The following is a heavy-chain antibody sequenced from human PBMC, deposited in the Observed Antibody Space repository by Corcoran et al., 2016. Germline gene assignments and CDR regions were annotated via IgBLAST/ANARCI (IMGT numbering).Heavy chain of an antibody. J-gene: IGHJ2*01. Sequence: QLQLQESGPGLVKPSETLSLTCTVSGASISDSTYYWGWIRQPPGKGLEWIGTICYSVNTYYNPSLKSRVTISIDTSKNQFSLRLSSVTAADTAFYYCARRSYGGNSSWFFDLWGRGTLVTVSS. CDR2: ICYSVNT. CDR3: ARRSYGGNSSWFFDL. CDR1: GASISDSTYY. V-gene: IGHV4-39*01. D-gene: IGHD4-17*01.